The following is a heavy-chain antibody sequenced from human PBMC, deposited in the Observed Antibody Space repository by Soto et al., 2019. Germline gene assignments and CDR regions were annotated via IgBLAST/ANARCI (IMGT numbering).Heavy chain of an antibody. Sequence: GASVKVSCMASGYTFTGYYMHWVRQAPGQGLEWMGWINPNSGGTNYAQKFQGRVTMTRDTSISTAYMELSRLRSDDTAVYYCARGGVLNWNQGWFDPWGQGTLVTVSS. CDR3: ARGGVLNWNQGWFDP. J-gene: IGHJ5*02. CDR1: GYTFTGYY. CDR2: INPNSGGT. V-gene: IGHV1-2*02. D-gene: IGHD1-1*01.